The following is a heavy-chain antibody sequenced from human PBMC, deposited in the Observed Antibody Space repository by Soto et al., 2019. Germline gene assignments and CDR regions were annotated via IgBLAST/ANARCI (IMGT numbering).Heavy chain of an antibody. CDR3: ASATSIAVAGKET. CDR2: ISFYNGHT. V-gene: IGHV1-18*01. J-gene: IGHJ4*02. Sequence: QVQLVQSGGEVKKPGASVTVSCKASGDTVTKYGISWVRQAPGQGLEWLGWISFYNGHTNYALKFQDRITFTTDTSTSTASMELRSLTSDDTAVYYCASATSIAVAGKETWGQGTLVTVSS. D-gene: IGHD6-19*01. CDR1: GDTVTKYG.